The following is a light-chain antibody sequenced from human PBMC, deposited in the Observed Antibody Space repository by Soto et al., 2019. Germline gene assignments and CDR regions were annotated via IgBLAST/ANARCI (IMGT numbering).Light chain of an antibody. CDR1: QRVSNN. CDR2: HAS. CDR3: QQYNKWPLT. Sequence: EIVMTQSPATLSVSPGERDTISCKASQRVSNNLAWYQQKPGQAPMLLIYHASTRATGIPARFSGSGSGKEFTLTISSLQSEDFAVYYCQQYNKWPLTFGGGTKVEIK. J-gene: IGKJ4*01. V-gene: IGKV3-15*01.